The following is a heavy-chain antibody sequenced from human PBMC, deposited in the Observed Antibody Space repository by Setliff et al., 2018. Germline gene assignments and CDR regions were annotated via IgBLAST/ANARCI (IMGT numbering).Heavy chain of an antibody. CDR3: ARSPALLGIVYLDP. D-gene: IGHD2-15*01. V-gene: IGHV1-69*05. J-gene: IGHJ5*02. CDR2: LIPMFGTP. Sequence: ASVKVSCKASGDSFSNYAISWVRQAPGQGLEWMGGLIPMFGTPGYAQKFQDRVTITTDESTSTAYIELNSLTSEDTAVYYCARSPALLGIVYLDPWGQGTRVTSPQ. CDR1: GDSFSNYA.